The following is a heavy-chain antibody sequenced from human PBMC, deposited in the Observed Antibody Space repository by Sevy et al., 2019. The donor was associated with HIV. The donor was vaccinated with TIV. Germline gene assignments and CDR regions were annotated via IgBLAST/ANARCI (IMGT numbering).Heavy chain of an antibody. V-gene: IGHV4-61*02. J-gene: IGHJ6*02. CDR1: GDSISSGDSF. Sequence: SETLSLTCTVSGDSISSGDSFWSWIRQPAGRGLEWIGRIYASGRTMYNPSLKSRFTLSVNTSKNQFSLELTFVTAADTAVYSCARDGFKRDYYYAMDVWGQGTPVTVSS. CDR3: ARDGFKRDYYYAMDV. CDR2: IYASGRT.